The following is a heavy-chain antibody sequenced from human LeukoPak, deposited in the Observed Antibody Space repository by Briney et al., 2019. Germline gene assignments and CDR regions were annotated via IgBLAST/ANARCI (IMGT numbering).Heavy chain of an antibody. D-gene: IGHD1-26*01. CDR3: AKDRGGSYTLSLDY. CDR1: GFTFSSHG. Sequence: GGSLRLSCATSGFTFSSHGFHWVRQAPGKGLEWVAGIKDDGSEKYYVDSVKGRFTISRDNAKNSLYLQMNSLRAEDTAVYYCAKDRGGSYTLSLDYWGQGTLVTVSS. V-gene: IGHV3-7*03. J-gene: IGHJ4*02. CDR2: IKDDGSEK.